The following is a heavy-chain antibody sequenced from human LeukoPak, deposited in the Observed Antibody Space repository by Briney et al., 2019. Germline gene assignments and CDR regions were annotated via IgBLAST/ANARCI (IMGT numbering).Heavy chain of an antibody. V-gene: IGHV4-34*01. CDR1: GGSFSGYY. D-gene: IGHD3-22*01. CDR3: ARGLRSDYYDSSGYTPTFDNWFDP. Sequence: PSETLSLTCAVYGGSFSGYYWSWIRQPPGKGLEWIGEINHSGSTKYNPSLKSRVTISVDTSKNQFSLKLSSVTAADTAVYYCARGLRSDYYDSSGYTPTFDNWFDPWGQGTLVAVSS. J-gene: IGHJ5*02. CDR2: INHSGST.